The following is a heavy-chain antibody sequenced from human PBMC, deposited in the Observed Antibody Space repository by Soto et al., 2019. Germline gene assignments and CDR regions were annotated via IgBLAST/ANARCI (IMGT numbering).Heavy chain of an antibody. Sequence: SETLSLTCAVSGASIRSYHWSFLRQPAGKGLEWIGRIQHTGNTNYNPSFKSRVTMSADTSKNQISLKMTSVTAADTAVYFCAKAVSSRRWFDPWGQGVRVTVSS. D-gene: IGHD3-16*01. V-gene: IGHV4-4*07. CDR3: AKAVSSRRWFDP. J-gene: IGHJ5*02. CDR2: IQHTGNT. CDR1: GASIRSYH.